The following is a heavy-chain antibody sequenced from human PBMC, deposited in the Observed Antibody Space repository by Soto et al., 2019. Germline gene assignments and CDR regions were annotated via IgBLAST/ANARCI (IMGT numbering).Heavy chain of an antibody. J-gene: IGHJ4*02. D-gene: IGHD3-22*01. CDR2: ISGSAATT. Sequence: GGSLRLSCAASGFTFSSYSMSWVRQAPGKGLEWVSAISGSAATTHFADSVKGRFTISIDNSKNTRYLQTHSLRAEDTAVYYCARDRSYYDSSGSYSPPYWGQGTLVTVSS. CDR3: ARDRSYYDSSGSYSPPY. CDR1: GFTFSSYS. V-gene: IGHV3-23*01.